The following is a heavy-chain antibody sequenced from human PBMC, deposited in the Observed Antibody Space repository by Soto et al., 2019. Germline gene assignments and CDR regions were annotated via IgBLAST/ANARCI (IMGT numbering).Heavy chain of an antibody. J-gene: IGHJ4*02. CDR1: GGSISGDYY. Sequence: KTSETLSLTCTVSGGSISGDYYWNWIRQAPGKGLEWIGYVYHTGSTNYNPSLKSRVTISVDTSKNQFSLKLSSVTAADTAVYYCARASPGYGAYGYWGQGTLVTVSS. D-gene: IGHD4-17*01. CDR2: VYHTGST. V-gene: IGHV4-61*08. CDR3: ARASPGYGAYGY.